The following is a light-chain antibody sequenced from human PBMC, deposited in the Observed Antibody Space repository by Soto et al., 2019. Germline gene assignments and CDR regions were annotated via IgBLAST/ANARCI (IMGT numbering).Light chain of an antibody. CDR2: DNN. CDR1: SSNIGNNY. V-gene: IGLV1-51*01. Sequence: HSVLTQPPSVSATPGQKVTISCSGSSSNIGNNYVAWYQHFPGTAPKLLIYDNNKRPLGIADRFSGSKSGTSATLDIAGLQTGDEADYYCGTWDSSLSIVAFGGGTQLTVL. CDR3: GTWDSSLSIVA. J-gene: IGLJ2*01.